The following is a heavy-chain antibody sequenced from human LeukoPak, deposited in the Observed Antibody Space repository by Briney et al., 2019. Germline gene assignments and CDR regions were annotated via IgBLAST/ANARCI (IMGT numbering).Heavy chain of an antibody. Sequence: GGSLRLSCAASGFTVSSNYMSWVRQAPGKGLEWVSVIYSGGSTYYADSVKGRFTISRDNSKNTLYLQMNSLRAEDTAVNYCARDRPDDYVWGSYRSSFDIWGQGTMVTVSS. V-gene: IGHV3-66*01. CDR3: ARDRPDDYVWGSYRSSFDI. J-gene: IGHJ3*02. CDR1: GFTVSSNY. CDR2: IYSGGST. D-gene: IGHD3-16*02.